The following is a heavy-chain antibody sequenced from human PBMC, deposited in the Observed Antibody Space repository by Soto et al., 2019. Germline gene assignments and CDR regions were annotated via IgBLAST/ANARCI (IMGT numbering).Heavy chain of an antibody. V-gene: IGHV1-18*01. CDR2: ISAGKGNT. D-gene: IGHD6-6*01. J-gene: IGHJ5*02. Sequence: QVQLLQSGAEVKKPGASVKVSCRASNYAFTSYGIMWVRQAPGQGLEWMGWISAGKGNTNYAQRFQDRITWTTDRATRTAYMELRSLRSDDTAVYYGAREAFQSSSNPLSWCDPWGQGTLVTVSS. CDR1: NYAFTSYG. CDR3: AREAFQSSSNPLSWCDP.